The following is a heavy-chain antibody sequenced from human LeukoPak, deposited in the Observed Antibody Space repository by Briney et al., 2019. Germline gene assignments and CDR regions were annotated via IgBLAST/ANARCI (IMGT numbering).Heavy chain of an antibody. V-gene: IGHV3-23*01. Sequence: GGSLRLSCDASGFTFSNYALIWVRRAPGKGLEWVSAINGNGGGTYYADAVKGRFTISRDNSKNTLYLQMNSLRAEDTAVYYCARDPNGDYVGAFEFWGQGTMVTVSS. D-gene: IGHD4-17*01. CDR1: GFTFSNYA. CDR2: INGNGGGT. CDR3: ARDPNGDYVGAFEF. J-gene: IGHJ3*01.